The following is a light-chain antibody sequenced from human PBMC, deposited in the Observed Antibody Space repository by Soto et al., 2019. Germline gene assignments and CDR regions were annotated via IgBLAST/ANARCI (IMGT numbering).Light chain of an antibody. V-gene: IGKV1-5*03. Sequence: DIQMTQSPSTLSASVGDRVTITCRASQSISSWLAWYQQKPGKAPKLLIYKASSLESGVPSRFSGSGPGTEFTLAISSLQPDDFATYYCQQYNSFPTSGQGTKVEIK. J-gene: IGKJ1*01. CDR1: QSISSW. CDR2: KAS. CDR3: QQYNSFPT.